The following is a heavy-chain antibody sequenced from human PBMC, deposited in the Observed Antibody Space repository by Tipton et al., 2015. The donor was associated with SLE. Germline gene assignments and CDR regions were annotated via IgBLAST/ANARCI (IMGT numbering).Heavy chain of an antibody. J-gene: IGHJ6*03. V-gene: IGHV4-59*01. CDR3: ARQSNYMDV. CDR1: GGSISSYY. Sequence: TLSLTCTVSGGSISSYYWSWIRQPPGKGLDWIGYIYYSGSTNYNPSLKSRVTISVDTSKNQFSLKLSSVTAADTAVYYCARQSNYMDVWGKGTTVTVSS. CDR2: IYYSGST.